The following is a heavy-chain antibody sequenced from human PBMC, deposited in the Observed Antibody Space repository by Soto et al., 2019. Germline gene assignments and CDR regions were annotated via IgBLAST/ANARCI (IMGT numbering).Heavy chain of an antibody. CDR2: IVVGSGNT. CDR1: GFTFTSSA. J-gene: IGHJ4*02. Sequence: SVQVSCHASGFTFTSSAVQWVLQARGQRLEWIGWIVVGSGNTNYAQKFQERVTITRDMSTSTAYMELSSLRSEDTAVYYCAAGPAIAAAGTKYYFDYWGQGTLVTV. CDR3: AAGPAIAAAGTKYYFDY. V-gene: IGHV1-58*01. D-gene: IGHD6-13*01.